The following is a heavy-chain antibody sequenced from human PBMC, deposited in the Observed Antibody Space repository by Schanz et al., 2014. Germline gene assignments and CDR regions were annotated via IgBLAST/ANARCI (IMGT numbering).Heavy chain of an antibody. D-gene: IGHD2-2*01. CDR2: IYSGIGA. J-gene: IGHJ4*02. V-gene: IGHV3-66*01. CDR3: AKDSTHIDIVLVPTAIDY. Sequence: VQLVESGGGLVKPGGSLRLSCAASGFTFSDYYMSWIRQAPGKGLEWVSVIYSGIGAYYADSVKDRFTVSRDNSKNTVYLQMNRLRAEDTAVYYCAKDSTHIDIVLVPTAIDYWGQGTLVTVSS. CDR1: GFTFSDYY.